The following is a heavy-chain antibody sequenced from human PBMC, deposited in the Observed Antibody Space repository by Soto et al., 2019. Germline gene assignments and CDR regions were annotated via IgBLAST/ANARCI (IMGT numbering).Heavy chain of an antibody. J-gene: IGHJ4*02. CDR1: GFTFGTYA. V-gene: IGHV3-23*01. D-gene: IGHD6-6*01. CDR2: ITGSGGST. Sequence: PGGSLRLSCAASGFTFGTYAMSWVRQAPGKGLEWVSGITGSGGSTDYADSVKGRFTISRDNTKNTLYLQMSRLSVEDTAIYYCAREYRTSSQFDYWGQGTLVTVYS. CDR3: AREYRTSSQFDY.